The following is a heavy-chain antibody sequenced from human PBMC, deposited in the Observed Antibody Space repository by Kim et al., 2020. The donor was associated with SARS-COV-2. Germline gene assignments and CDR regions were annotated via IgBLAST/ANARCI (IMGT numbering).Heavy chain of an antibody. D-gene: IGHD2-15*01. CDR2: IYYSGST. CDR1: GGSISRYY. CDR3: ARDLGIGDYYGMDV. Sequence: SETLSLTCTVSGGSISRYYWSWIRQPPGKGLEWIGYIYYSGSTNYNPSLKSRVTISVDTSKNQFSLKLSSVTAADTAVYYCARDLGIGDYYGMDVWGQGTTVTVSS. V-gene: IGHV4-59*01. J-gene: IGHJ6*02.